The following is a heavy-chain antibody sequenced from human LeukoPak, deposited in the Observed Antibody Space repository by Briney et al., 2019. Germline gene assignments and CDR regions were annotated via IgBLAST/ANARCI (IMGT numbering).Heavy chain of an antibody. CDR3: ARDGVDTTISYGMDV. D-gene: IGHD5-18*01. J-gene: IGHJ6*02. CDR1: GGTFSSYA. CDR2: IIPIFGTA. V-gene: IGHV1-69*13. Sequence: SVKVSCKASGGTFSSYAISWVRQAPGQGLEWMGGIIPIFGTANYAQKFQGRVTITADESTSTAYMELSSLRSEDTAVFYCARDGVDTTISYGMDVWGQGTTVTVSS.